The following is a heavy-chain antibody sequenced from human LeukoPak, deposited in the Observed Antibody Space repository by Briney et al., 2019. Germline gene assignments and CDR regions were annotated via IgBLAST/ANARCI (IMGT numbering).Heavy chain of an antibody. D-gene: IGHD2-2*01. CDR3: AKGVVKPDPIVVVPAADRVAQAFDY. Sequence: SETLSLTCTVSGGSIGSSRYYWGWVRQPPGKGLEWLGNINYSGNTYHNPSLKSRVTISVDTSKNQFSLKLSSVTAADTAVYYCAKGVVKPDPIVVVPAADRVAQAFDYWGQGTLVTVSS. J-gene: IGHJ4*02. CDR1: GGSIGSSRYY. V-gene: IGHV4-39*01. CDR2: INYSGNT.